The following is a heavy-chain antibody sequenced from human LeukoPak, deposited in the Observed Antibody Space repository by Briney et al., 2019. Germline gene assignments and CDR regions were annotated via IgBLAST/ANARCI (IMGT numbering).Heavy chain of an antibody. V-gene: IGHV1-18*01. D-gene: IGHD2-2*02. J-gene: IGHJ4*02. CDR1: GYTFTSYG. CDR3: ARIPRVVVPAATPYFDY. CDR2: ISAYNGNT. Sequence: ASVKVSCKASGYTFTSYGISWVRQAPGQGLEWVGWISAYNGNTNYAQKLQGRVTMTTDTSTSTAYMELRSLRSDDTAVYYCARIPRVVVPAATPYFDYWGQGTLVTVSS.